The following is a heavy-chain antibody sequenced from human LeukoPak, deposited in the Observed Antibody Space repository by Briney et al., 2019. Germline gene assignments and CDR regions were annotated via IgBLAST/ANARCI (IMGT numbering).Heavy chain of an antibody. V-gene: IGHV3-23*01. D-gene: IGHD6-13*01. CDR2: ISGSGGST. Sequence: PGGSLRLSCAASGFTFSSYGMSWVRQAPGKGLEWVSAISGSGGSTYYADSVKGRFTISRDNSKNTLYLQMNSLRAEDTAVYYCAKVGSSWLYYFDYWGQGTLVTVSS. J-gene: IGHJ4*02. CDR3: AKVGSSWLYYFDY. CDR1: GFTFSSYG.